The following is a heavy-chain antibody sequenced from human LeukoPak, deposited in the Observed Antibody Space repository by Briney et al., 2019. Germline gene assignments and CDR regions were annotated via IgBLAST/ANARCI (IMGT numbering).Heavy chain of an antibody. J-gene: IGHJ6*03. Sequence: SETLSLTCTVSGDSISHYYWTWVRQPPGKGLEWIAYIYHTGSTNYNPSLQSRVIISLDKSKNQLSLKLRTVTAADTAVYYCARESRREGYNPAYYYYYYMDVWGKGTTVTVSS. CDR3: ARESRREGYNPAYYYYYYMDV. CDR2: IYHTGST. V-gene: IGHV4-59*01. D-gene: IGHD5-24*01. CDR1: GDSISHYY.